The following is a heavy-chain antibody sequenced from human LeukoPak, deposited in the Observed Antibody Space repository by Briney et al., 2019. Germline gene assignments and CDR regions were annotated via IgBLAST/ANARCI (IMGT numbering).Heavy chain of an antibody. CDR3: ARGRWGSIAAAGTNRPWFDP. Sequence: ASVKVSCKASGGTFSSYAISWVRQAPGQGLEWMGWINPNSGGTNYAQKLQGRVTMTTDTSTSTAYMELRSLRSDDTAVYYCARGRWGSIAAAGTNRPWFDPWGQGTLVTVSS. D-gene: IGHD6-13*01. CDR1: GGTFSSYA. V-gene: IGHV1-18*01. CDR2: INPNSGGT. J-gene: IGHJ5*02.